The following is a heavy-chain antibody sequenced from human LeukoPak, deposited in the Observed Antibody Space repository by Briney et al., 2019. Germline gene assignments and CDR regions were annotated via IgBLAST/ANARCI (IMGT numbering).Heavy chain of an antibody. J-gene: IGHJ4*02. CDR1: GFTFRTFA. D-gene: IGHD6-19*01. CDR2: FSDNSGST. CDR3: AKVYTTGWSYFDY. V-gene: IGHV3-23*01. Sequence: GASLRLSCAASGFTFRTFALSWVRQAPGKGLEWVSGFSDNSGSTYYADSVKGRFTISRDNSKDTLYLQMDGLGAEDTAIYYCAKVYTTGWSYFDYWGRGILVTVSS.